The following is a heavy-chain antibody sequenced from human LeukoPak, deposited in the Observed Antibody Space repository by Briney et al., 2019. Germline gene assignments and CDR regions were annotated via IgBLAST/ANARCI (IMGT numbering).Heavy chain of an antibody. CDR3: ASGATVTTMYFQH. CDR1: GFTFSSYW. V-gene: IGHV3-7*01. D-gene: IGHD4-17*01. J-gene: IGHJ1*01. Sequence: GGSLRLSCAASGFTFSSYWMSWVRQAPGKGLEWVANIKQDGSEKYYVDSVKGRFTISRDNAKNSLYLQMNSLRAEDTAVYYCASGATVTTMYFQHWGQGTLVTVSS. CDR2: IKQDGSEK.